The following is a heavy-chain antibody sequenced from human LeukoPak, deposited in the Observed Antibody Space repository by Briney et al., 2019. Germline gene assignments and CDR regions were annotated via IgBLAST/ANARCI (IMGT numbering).Heavy chain of an antibody. V-gene: IGHV4-59*08. J-gene: IGHJ4*02. D-gene: IGHD4-23*01. CDR2: INYNGHS. Sequence: SETLSLTCTVSGGSITGYYWSWIRQPPRKGLEWIGYINYNGHSKYNPSLKSRITMSVDTSRNQFSLKLSSVTAADTAVYFCARHLYPGYGSTNYDGAFFDYWGQGTPVTVSS. CDR3: ARHLYPGYGSTNYDGAFFDY. CDR1: GGSITGYY.